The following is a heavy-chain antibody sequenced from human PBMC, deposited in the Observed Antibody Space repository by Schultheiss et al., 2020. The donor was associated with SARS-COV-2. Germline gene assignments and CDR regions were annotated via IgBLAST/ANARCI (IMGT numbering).Heavy chain of an antibody. CDR1: GGSFSGYY. Sequence: SETLSLTCAVYGGSFSGYYWSWIRQPPGKGLEWIGEINHSGSTNYNPSLKSRVTISVDTSKNQFSLKLSSVTAADTAVYYCARGSKYSSGWYPPTYYYYYMDVWGKGTTVTVSS. CDR3: ARGSKYSSGWYPPTYYYYYMDV. CDR2: INHSGST. J-gene: IGHJ6*03. D-gene: IGHD6-19*01. V-gene: IGHV4-34*01.